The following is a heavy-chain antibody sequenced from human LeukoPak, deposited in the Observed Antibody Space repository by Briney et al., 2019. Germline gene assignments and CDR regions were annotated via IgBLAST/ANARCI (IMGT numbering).Heavy chain of an antibody. CDR2: FDPEGGET. D-gene: IGHD3-22*01. V-gene: IGHV1-24*01. CDR1: GYTLTELS. Sequence: GASVKVSCKVSGYTLTELSMHWVRQAPGKGLEWMGGFDPEGGETIYAQKFQGRVTMTEDTSTDTAYMELSSLRSEDTAVYYRASIPSWYYYDSSGYYQDYWGQGTLVTVSS. J-gene: IGHJ4*02. CDR3: ASIPSWYYYDSSGYYQDY.